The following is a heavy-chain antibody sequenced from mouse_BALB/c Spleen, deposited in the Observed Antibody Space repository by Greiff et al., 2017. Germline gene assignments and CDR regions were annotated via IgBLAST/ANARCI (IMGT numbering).Heavy chain of an antibody. Sequence: VQLQQSGAELVKPGASVKLSCTASGFNIKDTYMHWVKQRPEQGLEWIGRIDPANGNTKYDPKFQGKATITADTSSNTACLQLSSLTSEDTAVYYCASWNYFDYWGQGTTLTVSS. V-gene: IGHV14-3*02. CDR1: GFNIKDTY. CDR3: ASWNYFDY. J-gene: IGHJ2*01. CDR2: IDPANGNT.